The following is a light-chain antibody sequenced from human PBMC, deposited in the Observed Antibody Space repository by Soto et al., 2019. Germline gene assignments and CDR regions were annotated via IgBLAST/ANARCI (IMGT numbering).Light chain of an antibody. V-gene: IGKV3-15*01. CDR1: QSVNNN. Sequence: ELRITKSPTTLSVSPGESATLSCRASQSVNNNLAWYQQQPGQAPRLLIYGASTGATGIPTRFSGSGSGTEFTLTISSLQSEDFAVYYCQQYNNWPPLTFGGGTKVDIK. J-gene: IGKJ4*01. CDR2: GAS. CDR3: QQYNNWPPLT.